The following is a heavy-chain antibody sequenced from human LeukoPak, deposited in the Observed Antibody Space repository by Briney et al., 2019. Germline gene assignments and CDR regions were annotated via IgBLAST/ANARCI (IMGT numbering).Heavy chain of an antibody. CDR1: GYTFTVYY. CDR3: ARYIVAAGTDY. Sequence: ASVKVSCKASGYTFTVYYMHWVRQAPGQGLEWMGWMDPNSGGTYYAQKFQGRVTMTRDTSTSTAYMELSRLRSDDTAVYYCARYIVAAGTDYWGQETLVTVSS. J-gene: IGHJ4*02. CDR2: MDPNSGGT. V-gene: IGHV1-2*02. D-gene: IGHD6-13*01.